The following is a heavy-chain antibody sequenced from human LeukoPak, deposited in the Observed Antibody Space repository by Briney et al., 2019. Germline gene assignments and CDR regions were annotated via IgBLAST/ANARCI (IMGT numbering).Heavy chain of an antibody. J-gene: IGHJ1*01. CDR3: ARGGDYYDSSGYYYLYFQH. Sequence: ASVKVSCKASGYTFTSYGISWVRQAPGQGLEWMGWISAYNGNTNSAQKLEGRVTMTTDTSKSTAYMELRSLISDDTAVYYCARGGDYYDSSGYYYLYFQHWGQGTLVTVSS. CDR2: ISAYNGNT. CDR1: GYTFTSYG. V-gene: IGHV1-18*01. D-gene: IGHD3-22*01.